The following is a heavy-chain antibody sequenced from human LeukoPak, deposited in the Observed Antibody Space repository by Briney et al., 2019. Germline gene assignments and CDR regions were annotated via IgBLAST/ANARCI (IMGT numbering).Heavy chain of an antibody. CDR3: ARRELRYFDWFKPPGSFDP. CDR2: IYYSGST. V-gene: IGHV4-39*01. J-gene: IGHJ5*02. Sequence: PSETLSLTCTVSGGSISSSSYSWGWIRQPPGKGLEWIGSIYYSGSTYYNPSLKSRVTISVDTSNNQFSLKLSSVTAADTAVYYCARRELRYFDWFKPPGSFDPWGQGTLVTVSS. CDR1: GGSISSSSYS. D-gene: IGHD3-9*01.